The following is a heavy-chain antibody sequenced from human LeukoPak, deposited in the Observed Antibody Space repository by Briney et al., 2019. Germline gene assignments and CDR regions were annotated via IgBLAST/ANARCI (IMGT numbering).Heavy chain of an antibody. D-gene: IGHD3-22*01. J-gene: IGHJ4*02. Sequence: ASVKVSCKASGGTFSSYAISWVRQAPGQGLEWMGGIIPIFGTANYAQKLQGRVTMTTDTSTSTAYMELRSLRSDDTAVYYCARASTAYYYDSSGGPDYDYWGQGTLVTVSS. V-gene: IGHV1-69*05. CDR3: ARASTAYYYDSSGGPDYDY. CDR1: GGTFSSYA. CDR2: IIPIFGTA.